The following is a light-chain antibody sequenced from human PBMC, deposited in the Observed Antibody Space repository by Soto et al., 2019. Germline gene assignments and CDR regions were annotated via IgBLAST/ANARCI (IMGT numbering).Light chain of an antibody. CDR1: QNIRKY. CDR2: AAS. CDR3: QQSYSAPPA. V-gene: IGKV1-39*01. J-gene: IGKJ1*01. Sequence: DIWVTQSPSSLSTSVGDRVTITCRTSQNIRKYLNWYQQRPGKAPKLLLYAASTLQSGVPSRFSGSGSGTDFTLTINSLQPEDFGTYYCQQSYSAPPAFGRGTKVEV.